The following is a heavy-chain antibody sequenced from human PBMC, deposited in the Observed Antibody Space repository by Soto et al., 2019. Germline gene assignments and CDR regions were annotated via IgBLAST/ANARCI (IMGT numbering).Heavy chain of an antibody. Sequence: QITLKESGPPLVNPTQTLTLTCTFSGFSLSTSGGGVGWIRQPPGKALEWLALIYWDDDKRYSPSLKSRLTNTKGTSKNQVVLTMTNMDPVDTAAYSCAHRNYGGAFDVWGQGTMVTVSS. J-gene: IGHJ3*01. CDR1: GFSLSTSGGG. D-gene: IGHD4-17*01. V-gene: IGHV2-5*02. CDR3: AHRNYGGAFDV. CDR2: IYWDDDK.